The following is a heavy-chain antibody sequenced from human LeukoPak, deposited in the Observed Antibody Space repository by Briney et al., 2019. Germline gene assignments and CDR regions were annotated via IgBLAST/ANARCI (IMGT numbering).Heavy chain of an antibody. D-gene: IGHD3-10*01. CDR1: GGTFSSYA. J-gene: IGHJ4*02. Sequence: SVKVSCKASGGTFSSYAISWVRQAPGQGLEWMGGIIPIFGTANYAQKFQGRVTITADKSTSTAYMELSSLRSEDTAVYYCARRYRYYYGSGSYYTTSPDYWGQGTLVTVSS. V-gene: IGHV1-69*06. CDR2: IIPIFGTA. CDR3: ARRYRYYYGSGSYYTTSPDY.